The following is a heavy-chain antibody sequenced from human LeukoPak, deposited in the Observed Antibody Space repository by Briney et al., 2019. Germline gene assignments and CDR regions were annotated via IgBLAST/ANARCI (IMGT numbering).Heavy chain of an antibody. D-gene: IGHD3-10*01. CDR1: GGSISSGGYY. CDR3: ARFTKPLKPHPTSMVRGVIRWFDP. V-gene: IGHV4-30-2*01. CDR2: IYHSGST. J-gene: IGHJ5*02. Sequence: SQTLSLTCTVSGGSISSGGYYWSWIRQPPGKGLGWIGYIYHSGSTYYNPSLKSRVTISVDTSKNQFSLKLSSVTAADTAVYYCARFTKPLKPHPTSMVRGVIRWFDPWGQGTLVTVSS.